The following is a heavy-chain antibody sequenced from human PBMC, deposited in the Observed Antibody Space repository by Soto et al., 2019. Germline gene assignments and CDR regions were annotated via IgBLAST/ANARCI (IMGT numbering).Heavy chain of an antibody. CDR1: GGSISSGSYY. CDR3: ARQGYYGSGSYYKFRWFDP. V-gene: IGHV4-39*01. J-gene: IGHJ5*02. D-gene: IGHD3-10*01. CDR2: IYYSGST. Sequence: SETLSLTCSVSGGSISSGSYYWGWIRQPPGKGLEWIASIYYSGSTYYNPSLKSRVTIFVDTSKNQFSLKLSSVTAADTALYYCARQGYYGSGSYYKFRWFDPWGEGTLVTVSS.